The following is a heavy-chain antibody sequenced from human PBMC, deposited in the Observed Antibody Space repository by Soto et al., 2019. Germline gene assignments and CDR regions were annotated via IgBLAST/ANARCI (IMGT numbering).Heavy chain of an antibody. D-gene: IGHD2-8*01. CDR3: ARVVLMVYAHDAFDI. V-gene: IGHV1-3*01. Sequence: ASVKVSCKASGYTFTSYAMHWVRQAPGQRLEWMGWINAGNGNTKYSQKFQGRVTITRDTSASTAYMELSSLRSEDTAVYYCARVVLMVYAHDAFDIWGQGTMVTVSS. CDR2: INAGNGNT. CDR1: GYTFTSYA. J-gene: IGHJ3*02.